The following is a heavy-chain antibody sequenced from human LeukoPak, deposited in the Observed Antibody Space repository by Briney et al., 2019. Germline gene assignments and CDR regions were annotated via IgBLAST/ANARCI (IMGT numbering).Heavy chain of an antibody. CDR3: ARTPRGTTYYYGSGSYRRAYFDY. CDR1: GGSFSGYY. J-gene: IGHJ4*02. Sequence: SETLSLTCAVYGGSFSGYYWSWIRQPPGKGLEWIGEINHSGSTNYNPSLKSRVTISVDTSKNEFSLKLSSVTAADTAVYYCARTPRGTTYYYGSGSYRRAYFDYWGQGTLVTVSS. D-gene: IGHD3-10*01. CDR2: INHSGST. V-gene: IGHV4-34*01.